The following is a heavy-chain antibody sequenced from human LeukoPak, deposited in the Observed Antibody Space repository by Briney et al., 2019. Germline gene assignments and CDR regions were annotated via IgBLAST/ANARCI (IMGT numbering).Heavy chain of an antibody. V-gene: IGHV3-30*03. CDR3: ARDRAWNYFDY. CDR2: ISNDGSRK. D-gene: IGHD3-3*01. Sequence: GGSLRLSCAPSGFTFSRHGMHWVRQAPGKGLERVAIISNDGSRKYYAHSVEGRFTISRDNSKNTLYLQMDSLRAEDTAVYYCARDRAWNYFDYWGQGTLVTVSS. CDR1: GFTFSRHG. J-gene: IGHJ4*02.